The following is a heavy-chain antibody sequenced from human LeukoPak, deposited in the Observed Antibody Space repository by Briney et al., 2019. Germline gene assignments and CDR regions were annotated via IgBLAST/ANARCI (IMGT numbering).Heavy chain of an antibody. D-gene: IGHD2-8*02. CDR2: ISSSGSTI. CDR1: GFTFSSYE. J-gene: IGHJ4*02. CDR3: ARDWWYYFDY. Sequence: GGSLRLSCAASGFTFSSYEMNWVRQAPGKGLEWVSYISSSGSTIYYADSAKGRFTISRDNAKNSLYLQMNSLRAEDTAVYYCARDWWYYFDYWGQGTLVTVSS. V-gene: IGHV3-48*03.